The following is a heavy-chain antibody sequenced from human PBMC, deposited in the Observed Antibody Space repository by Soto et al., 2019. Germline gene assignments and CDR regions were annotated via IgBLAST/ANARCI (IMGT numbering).Heavy chain of an antibody. D-gene: IGHD6-19*01. Sequence: ASVKVSCKVSGYTLTELSIHWVRQAPGEGLEWMGGFDLENGETIYAQRFQGRVTMTEESSADTPYMELSSLRSEDTAVYYCARDGPKFKPSGWYLYWGQGTLVTVSS. J-gene: IGHJ4*02. CDR1: GYTLTELS. CDR2: FDLENGET. V-gene: IGHV1-24*01. CDR3: ARDGPKFKPSGWYLY.